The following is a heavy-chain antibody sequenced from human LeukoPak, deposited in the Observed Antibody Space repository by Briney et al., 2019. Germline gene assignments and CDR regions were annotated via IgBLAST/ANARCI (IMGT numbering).Heavy chain of an antibody. Sequence: GASVKVSCKASGYTFTGYYMHWVRQAPGQGLGWMGWINPNSGGTNYAQKFQGRVTMTEDTSTDTAYMELSSLRSEDTAVYYCATEGLYCSGGSCHAKIAFDIWGQGTMVTVSS. V-gene: IGHV1-2*02. CDR2: INPNSGGT. J-gene: IGHJ3*02. CDR1: GYTFTGYY. CDR3: ATEGLYCSGGSCHAKIAFDI. D-gene: IGHD2-15*01.